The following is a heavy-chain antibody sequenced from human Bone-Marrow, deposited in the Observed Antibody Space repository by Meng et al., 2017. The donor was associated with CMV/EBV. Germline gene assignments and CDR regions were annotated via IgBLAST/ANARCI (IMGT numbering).Heavy chain of an antibody. D-gene: IGHD6-13*01. CDR3: ARDFEAAAGYYYYGMDV. CDR2: INSDGSST. CDR1: GFTFSSYW. J-gene: IGHJ6*02. V-gene: IGHV3-74*01. Sequence: GGSLRLSCAASGFTFSSYWMHWVRQAPGKGLVWVSRINSDGSSTSYADSVKGRFTISRDNAKNTLYLQMSSLRAEDTAVYYCARDFEAAAGYYYYGMDVWGQGTTVTVSS.